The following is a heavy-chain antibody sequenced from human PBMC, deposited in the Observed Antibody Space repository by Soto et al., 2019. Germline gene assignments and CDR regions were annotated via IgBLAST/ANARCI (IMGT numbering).Heavy chain of an antibody. Sequence: HPGGSLRLSCTASGFTFSSHAMTWVRQAPGKGLEWVSGLSDSGGSIYYADSVKGRFTISRDNSMNTLYLQMNTLRAEDTAVYYCAKVSSSWYAGFFDLWGQGTLVTVS. J-gene: IGHJ4*02. CDR3: AKVSSSWYAGFFDL. CDR2: LSDSGGSI. CDR1: GFTFSSHA. V-gene: IGHV3-23*01. D-gene: IGHD6-13*01.